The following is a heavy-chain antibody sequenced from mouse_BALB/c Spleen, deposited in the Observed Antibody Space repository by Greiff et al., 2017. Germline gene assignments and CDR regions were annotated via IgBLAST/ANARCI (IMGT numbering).Heavy chain of an antibody. Sequence: QVESGGGLVQPGGSLRLSCATSGFTFTDYYMSWVRQPPGKALEWLGFIRNKANGYTTEYSASVKGRFTISRDNSQSILYLQMNTLRAEDSATYYCARDKVFAYWGQGTLVTVSA. CDR3: ARDKVFAY. J-gene: IGHJ3*01. CDR2: IRNKANGYTT. V-gene: IGHV7-3*02. CDR1: GFTFTDYY.